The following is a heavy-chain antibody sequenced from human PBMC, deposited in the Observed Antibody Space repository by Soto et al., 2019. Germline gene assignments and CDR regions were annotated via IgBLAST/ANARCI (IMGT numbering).Heavy chain of an antibody. J-gene: IGHJ3*02. V-gene: IGHV4-39*01. CDR2: IYYSGST. CDR1: GGSISSSSYY. Sequence: QLQLQESGPGLVEPSETLSLTCTVSGGSISSSSYYWGWIRQPPGKGLEWIGSIYYSGSTYYNPSLKSRVTISVDTSKNQFSLKLSSVTAADTAVYYCARHLFSSGWYLIWGQGTMVTVSS. D-gene: IGHD6-19*01. CDR3: ARHLFSSGWYLI.